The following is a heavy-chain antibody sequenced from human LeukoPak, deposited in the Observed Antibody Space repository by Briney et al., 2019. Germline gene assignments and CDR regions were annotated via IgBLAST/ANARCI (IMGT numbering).Heavy chain of an antibody. D-gene: IGHD3-3*01. Sequence: GGSLRLSCAASGFTFSSYWMSWVRQAPGKGLEWVANVKQDGSEKYYVDSVKGRFTISRDNAKNSLYLQMNSLRAEDTAVYYCARKTNFGVVNWNWFDPWGQGNLATVT. J-gene: IGHJ5*02. CDR2: VKQDGSEK. CDR1: GFTFSSYW. V-gene: IGHV3-7*01. CDR3: ARKTNFGVVNWNWFDP.